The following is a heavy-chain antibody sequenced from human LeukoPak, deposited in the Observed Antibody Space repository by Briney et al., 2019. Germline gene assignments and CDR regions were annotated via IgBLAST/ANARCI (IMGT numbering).Heavy chain of an antibody. CDR1: GGSISSYY. CDR2: IYHSGST. D-gene: IGHD4-23*01. J-gene: IGHJ4*02. Sequence: SETLSLTCTVSGGSISSYYWSWIRQPAGKGLEWIGRIYHSGSTYYNPSLKSRLTISADTSKNQFSLRLSSVTAADTAVYYCVRVDNGGNYFDYWGQGTLVTVSS. CDR3: VRVDNGGNYFDY. V-gene: IGHV4-4*07.